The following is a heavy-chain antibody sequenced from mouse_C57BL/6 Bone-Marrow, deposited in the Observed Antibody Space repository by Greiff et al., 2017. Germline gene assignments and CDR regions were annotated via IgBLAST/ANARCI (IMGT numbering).Heavy chain of an antibody. CDR2: ISRGGSYT. CDR1: GFTFSSYC. J-gene: IGHJ4*01. Sequence: EVQLVESGADLVKPGASLKLSCAASGFTFSSYCMPWVRQTPDQRLEWVATISRGGSYTYYPASVKGPFTISGDNATNTLYLQISSLKSEDTAMYYCASLTSVVDAMDYWGQGTSVTVSS. D-gene: IGHD1-1*01. V-gene: IGHV5-6*01. CDR3: ASLTSVVDAMDY.